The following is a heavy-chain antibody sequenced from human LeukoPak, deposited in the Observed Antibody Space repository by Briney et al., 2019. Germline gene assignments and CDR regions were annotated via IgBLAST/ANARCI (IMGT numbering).Heavy chain of an antibody. D-gene: IGHD3-16*01. CDR3: ARDWESYFDY. J-gene: IGHJ4*02. CDR1: GFTFSSYA. Sequence: GRSLRLSCAASGFTFSSYAMHWVRQAPGKGLEWVAVISYDGSNKYYADSVKGRFTIPRDNSKNTLYLQMNSLRAEDTAVYYCARDWESYFDYWGQGTLVTVSS. CDR2: ISYDGSNK. V-gene: IGHV3-30*04.